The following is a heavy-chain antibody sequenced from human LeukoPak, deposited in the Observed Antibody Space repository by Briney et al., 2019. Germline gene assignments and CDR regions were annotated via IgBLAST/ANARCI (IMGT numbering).Heavy chain of an antibody. Sequence: SETLSLTCAVYGGSFSGYYWSWIRQPPGKGLEWIGEINHSGSTNYNPSLKSRVTISVDTSKNQFSLKLSSVTAADTAVYYCARSGYSSGWYGYWGQGTLVTVSS. D-gene: IGHD6-19*01. CDR3: ARSGYSSGWYGY. J-gene: IGHJ4*02. CDR1: GGSFSGYY. CDR2: INHSGST. V-gene: IGHV4-34*01.